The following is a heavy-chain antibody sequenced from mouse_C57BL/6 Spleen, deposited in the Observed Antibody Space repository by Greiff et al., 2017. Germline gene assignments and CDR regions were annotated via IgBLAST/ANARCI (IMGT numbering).Heavy chain of an antibody. Sequence: EVMLVESVAELVRPGASVKLSCTASGFNIKNTYMHWVKQRPEQGLEWIGRIDPANGNTKYAPKFQGKATITADTSSNTAYMQLSSLTSEDTAIYDGARHDGSSYGFAYWGQGTLVTVSA. CDR1: GFNIKNTY. D-gene: IGHD1-1*01. CDR2: IDPANGNT. V-gene: IGHV14-3*01. J-gene: IGHJ3*01. CDR3: ARHDGSSYGFAY.